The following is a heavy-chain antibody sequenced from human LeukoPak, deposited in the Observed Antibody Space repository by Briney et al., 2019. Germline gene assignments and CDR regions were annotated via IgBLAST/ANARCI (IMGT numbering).Heavy chain of an antibody. D-gene: IGHD3-22*01. V-gene: IGHV5-51*01. Sequence: GESLKISCEGSGCSFTSYWIGWVRQMPGKGLEWMGIIYPGDSDTRYSPSFQGQVTISADKSISTAYLQWRSLKASDTALYYSARGPYYYDISGYQELSYWCQGTLVTVSS. CDR3: ARGPYYYDISGYQELSY. J-gene: IGHJ4*02. CDR1: GCSFTSYW. CDR2: IYPGDSDT.